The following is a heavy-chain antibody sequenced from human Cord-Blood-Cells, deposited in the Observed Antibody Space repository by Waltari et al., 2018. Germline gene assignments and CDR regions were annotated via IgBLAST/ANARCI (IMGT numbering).Heavy chain of an antibody. Sequence: QVQLQESGPGLVKPSETLSLTCTVSSYSISSGYYWGWIRQPPGKGLEWIGSIYHSGGTYYNPSLKSRVTISVDTSKNQFSLKLSSVTAADTAVYYCARAASVYDFWSGYYDYWGQGTLVTVSS. J-gene: IGHJ4*02. V-gene: IGHV4-38-2*02. CDR2: IYHSGGT. CDR3: ARAASVYDFWSGYYDY. D-gene: IGHD3-3*01. CDR1: SYSISSGYY.